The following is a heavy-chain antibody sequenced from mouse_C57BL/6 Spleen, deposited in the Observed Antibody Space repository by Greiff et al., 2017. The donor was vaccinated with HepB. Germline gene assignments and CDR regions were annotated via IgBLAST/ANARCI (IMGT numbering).Heavy chain of an antibody. Sequence: DVHLVESEGGLVQPGSSMKLSCTASGFTFSDYYMAWVRQVPEKGLEWVANINYDGSSTYYLDSLKSRFIISRDNAKNILYLQMSSLKSEDTATYYCARDEGAPDGYYSAMDYWGQGTSVTVSS. D-gene: IGHD2-3*01. V-gene: IGHV5-16*01. J-gene: IGHJ4*01. CDR2: INYDGSST. CDR3: ARDEGAPDGYYSAMDY. CDR1: GFTFSDYY.